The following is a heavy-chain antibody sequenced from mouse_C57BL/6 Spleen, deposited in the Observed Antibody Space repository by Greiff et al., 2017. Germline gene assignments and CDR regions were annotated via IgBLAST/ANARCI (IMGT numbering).Heavy chain of an antibody. CDR3: ARSYYSNYDWFAY. Sequence: VQLKQSGAELVKPGASVKLSCTASGFNIKDYYMHWVKQRTEQGLEWIGRIDPEDGETKYAPKFPGKATITADTSSNTAYLQLSSLTSEDTAVYYCARSYYSNYDWFAYWGQGTLVTVSA. CDR1: GFNIKDYY. V-gene: IGHV14-2*01. D-gene: IGHD2-5*01. CDR2: IDPEDGET. J-gene: IGHJ3*01.